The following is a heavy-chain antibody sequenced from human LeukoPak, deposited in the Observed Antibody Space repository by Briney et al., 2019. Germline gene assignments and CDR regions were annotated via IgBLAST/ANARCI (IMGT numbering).Heavy chain of an antibody. CDR3: ARPTSGPYYFDY. CDR2: MNPNSGNT. D-gene: IGHD3-10*01. CDR1: GYTFTSYD. V-gene: IGHV1-8*01. Sequence: ASVKVSCKASGYTFTSYDINWVRQATGQGLEWMGWMNPNSGNTGYAQKFQGRVTMTRNTSISTAYMELSGLRSEDTAVYYCARPTSGPYYFDYWGQGTLVTVSS. J-gene: IGHJ4*02.